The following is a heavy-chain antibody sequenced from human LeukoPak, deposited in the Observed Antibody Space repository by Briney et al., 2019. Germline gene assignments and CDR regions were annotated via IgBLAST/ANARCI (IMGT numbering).Heavy chain of an antibody. J-gene: IGHJ4*02. D-gene: IGHD3-22*01. Sequence: ASVKVSCEASGYTFTSYGISWVRQAPGQGLEWMGWISAYNGNTNYAQKLQGRATMTTDTSTSTAYMELRSLRSDDTAVYYCARVDDSSGYYYFRHFDYWGQGTLVTVSS. CDR2: ISAYNGNT. V-gene: IGHV1-18*01. CDR3: ARVDDSSGYYYFRHFDY. CDR1: GYTFTSYG.